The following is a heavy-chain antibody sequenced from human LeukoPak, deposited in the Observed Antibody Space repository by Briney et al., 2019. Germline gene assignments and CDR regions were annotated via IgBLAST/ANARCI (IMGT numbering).Heavy chain of an antibody. CDR1: GFTFSSHG. CDR3: ARWGDEKRTDY. CDR2: IWYDGSNK. V-gene: IGHV3-33*01. Sequence: GGSLRLSCAASGFTFSSHGMHWVRQPPGKGLEWVAVIWYDGSNKYYADSVKDRFTISRDNSRNTLYLQMNSLRAEDTAVYYCARWGDEKRTDYWGQGTLVTVS. J-gene: IGHJ4*02. D-gene: IGHD2-21*02.